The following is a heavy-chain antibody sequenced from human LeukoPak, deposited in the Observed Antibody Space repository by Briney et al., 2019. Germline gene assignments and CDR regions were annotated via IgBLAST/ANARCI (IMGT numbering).Heavy chain of an antibody. CDR2: INHSGST. Sequence: PSETLSLTCAVYGGSFSGYYWSWIRQPPGKGLEWIGEINHSGSTNYNPSLKSRVTISVDTSKSQFSLKLSSVTAADTAVYYCARSSYYYDSSGIRTGPWFDPWGQGALVTVSS. V-gene: IGHV4-34*01. J-gene: IGHJ5*02. CDR1: GGSFSGYY. CDR3: ARSSYYYDSSGIRTGPWFDP. D-gene: IGHD3-22*01.